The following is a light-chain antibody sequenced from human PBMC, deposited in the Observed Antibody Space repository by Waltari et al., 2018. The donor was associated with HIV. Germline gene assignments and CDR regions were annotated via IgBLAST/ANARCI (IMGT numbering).Light chain of an antibody. CDR1: ALPKKY. CDR3: LSADSSGTYWV. Sequence: SYELTQPPSVSVSQGQMARITCSGEALPKKYVSWYQQKPGQAPVLGIYKDKERPSGIPERFSCASSGTMVTLTISGVQAEDEADYYCLSADSSGTYWVFGGGTEVTVL. CDR2: KDK. J-gene: IGLJ3*02. V-gene: IGLV3-16*01.